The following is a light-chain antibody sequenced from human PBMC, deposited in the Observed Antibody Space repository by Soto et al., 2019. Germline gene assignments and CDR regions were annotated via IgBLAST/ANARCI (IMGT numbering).Light chain of an antibody. J-gene: IGKJ5*01. CDR1: QGIRDD. CDR2: SAS. Sequence: AIQITQSPSSLSASVGDRVTITCRASQGIRDDLAWYQQKPGEAPKLLIYSASSLPSGVPSRFSGSGSGTDFTLTISSLQPEDFATYFCLHDYEFPFTFGPGTRLEIK. V-gene: IGKV1-6*01. CDR3: LHDYEFPFT.